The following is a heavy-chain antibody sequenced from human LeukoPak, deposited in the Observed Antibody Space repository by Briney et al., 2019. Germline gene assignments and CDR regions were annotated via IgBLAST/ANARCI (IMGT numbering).Heavy chain of an antibody. CDR1: GFIFSTYG. V-gene: IGHV3-30*02. Sequence: GGSLRLSCAASGFIFSTYGMHWVRQAPGKGLEWVSFIRYDGTHKYYSESVRGRFTISRDNSKNTLYLQMNSLRSEDTAVYYCANEAFMSETDAFDFWGQGTGVTVSS. J-gene: IGHJ3*01. D-gene: IGHD3-16*01. CDR2: IRYDGTHK. CDR3: ANEAFMSETDAFDF.